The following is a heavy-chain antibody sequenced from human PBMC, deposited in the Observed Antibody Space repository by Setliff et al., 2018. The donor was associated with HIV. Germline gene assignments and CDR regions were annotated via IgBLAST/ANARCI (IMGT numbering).Heavy chain of an antibody. J-gene: IGHJ5*01. V-gene: IGHV4-4*07. D-gene: IGHD6-19*01. Sequence: KPSETLSLTCTVSGGSISSYYWSWIRQPAGKGLDWIGHSYISGSTTYNPSFNSRVTMSVDTSKTQFSLRLTSVTAAATAMYHCARDRSSGWSKDWFDTWGQGTEVTVSS. CDR1: GGSISSYY. CDR2: SYISGST. CDR3: ARDRSSGWSKDWFDT.